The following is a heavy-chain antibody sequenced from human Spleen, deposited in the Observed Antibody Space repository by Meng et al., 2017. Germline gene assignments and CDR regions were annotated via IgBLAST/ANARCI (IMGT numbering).Heavy chain of an antibody. J-gene: IGHJ3*02. Sequence: GESLKISCAASGFTVSSNYMSWVRQAPGKGLEWVSVIYSGGSTYYADSVKGRFTISRDNSKNTVYVQMNALRGEDTAMYYCARDRGALSGYDRGAFDIWGQGTTVTVSS. D-gene: IGHD5-12*01. CDR1: GFTVSSNY. CDR2: IYSGGST. V-gene: IGHV3-66*01. CDR3: ARDRGALSGYDRGAFDI.